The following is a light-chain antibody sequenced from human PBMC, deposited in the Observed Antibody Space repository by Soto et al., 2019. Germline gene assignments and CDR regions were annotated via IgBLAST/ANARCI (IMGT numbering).Light chain of an antibody. CDR3: SSYTSSRTHV. CDR2: EVY. J-gene: IGLJ1*01. V-gene: IGLV2-14*01. Sequence: QSVLTQPASVSGSPGQSITLSCTGSSSDVGGYNFVSWYQQHPGKAPRLMIYEVYNRPSGVSIRFSGSKSGNTASLTISGLQAEDEADYYCSSYTSSRTHVFGTGTKLTVL. CDR1: SSDVGGYNF.